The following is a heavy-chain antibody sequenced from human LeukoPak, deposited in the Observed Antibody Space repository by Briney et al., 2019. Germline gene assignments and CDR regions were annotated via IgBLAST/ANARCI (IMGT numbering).Heavy chain of an antibody. V-gene: IGHV4-30-4*08. CDR2: IYYSGNT. CDR3: ARGSFDGGLGWGRFDY. Sequence: SETLSLTCTVSGGSISSSGYYWGWIRQPPGKGLEWIGYIYYSGNTYYNPSLNSRVTVSLDTSNDQFSLKLTAVTAADTAIYFCARGSFDGGLGWGRFDYWGLGTLVTVSS. CDR1: GGSISSSGYY. D-gene: IGHD4-23*01. J-gene: IGHJ4*02.